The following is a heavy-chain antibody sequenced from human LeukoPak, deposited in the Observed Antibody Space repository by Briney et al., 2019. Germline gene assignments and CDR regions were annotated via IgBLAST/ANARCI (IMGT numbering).Heavy chain of an antibody. J-gene: IGHJ3*02. CDR3: ASPLGYSYGEEDAFDI. CDR2: ISSSGSTI. Sequence: GSLRLSCAASGFTFSDYYMSWIRQAPGKGLEWVSYISSSGSTIYYADSVKGRFTISRDNAKNSLYLQMNSLRAEDTAVYYCASPLGYSYGEEDAFDIWGQGTMVTVSS. D-gene: IGHD5-18*01. V-gene: IGHV3-11*04. CDR1: GFTFSDYY.